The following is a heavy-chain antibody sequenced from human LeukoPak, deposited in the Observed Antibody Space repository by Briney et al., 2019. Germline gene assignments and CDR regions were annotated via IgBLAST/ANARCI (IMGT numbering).Heavy chain of an antibody. CDR1: GYTFTSYY. Sequence: ASVKVSCKASGYTFTSYYMHWVRQAPGQGLEWMGIINPSGGSTSYAQKFQGRVTMTRDTSTSTAYMELSSLRSEDTAVYYCARSSRGSSSRNDSFDIWGQGTMVTVSS. V-gene: IGHV1-46*01. D-gene: IGHD6-13*01. CDR3: ARSSRGSSSRNDSFDI. CDR2: INPSGGST. J-gene: IGHJ3*02.